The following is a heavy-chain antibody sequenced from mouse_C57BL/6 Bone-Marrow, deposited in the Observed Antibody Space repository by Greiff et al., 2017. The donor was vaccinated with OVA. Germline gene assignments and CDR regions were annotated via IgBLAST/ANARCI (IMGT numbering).Heavy chain of an antibody. J-gene: IGHJ3*01. V-gene: IGHV1-19*01. Sequence: VQLQQSGPVLVKPGASVKMSCKASGYTFTDYYMNWVKQSHGKSLEWIGVINPYNGGTSYNQKFKGKATLTVDKTSSTAYMELNSLTSEDSAVYYCARSEMVTTKGCSWCAYWGQGTLVTVSA. CDR1: GYTFTDYY. D-gene: IGHD2-2*01. CDR2: INPYNGGT. CDR3: ARSEMVTTKGCSWCAY.